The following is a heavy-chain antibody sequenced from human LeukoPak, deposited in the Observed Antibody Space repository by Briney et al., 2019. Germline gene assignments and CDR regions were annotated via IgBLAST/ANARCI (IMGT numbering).Heavy chain of an antibody. D-gene: IGHD1-26*01. CDR1: GYTFTNYD. Sequence: ASLKASCKASGYTFTNYDINWVRQSTGQGLEWMGWMNPNSGNTGYAQKFQGRVTRTRNTSISTAYMELSSLRSEDTALYYCARDIAGATKGGWFDTWGQGTPVTVSS. J-gene: IGHJ5*02. V-gene: IGHV1-8*01. CDR3: ARDIAGATKGGWFDT. CDR2: MNPNSGNT.